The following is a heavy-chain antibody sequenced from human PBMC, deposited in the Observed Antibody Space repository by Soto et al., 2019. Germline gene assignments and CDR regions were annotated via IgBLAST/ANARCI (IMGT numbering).Heavy chain of an antibody. Sequence: SVKVSCKASGGTFSSYAISWVRQAPGQGLEWMGGIIPIFGTANYAQKFQGRVTITADKSTSTAYMGLSSLRSEDTAVYYCARDKLVVVTAPYYYYYGMDVWGQGTTVTVSS. D-gene: IGHD2-21*02. V-gene: IGHV1-69*06. CDR2: IIPIFGTA. CDR3: ARDKLVVVTAPYYYYYGMDV. J-gene: IGHJ6*02. CDR1: GGTFSSYA.